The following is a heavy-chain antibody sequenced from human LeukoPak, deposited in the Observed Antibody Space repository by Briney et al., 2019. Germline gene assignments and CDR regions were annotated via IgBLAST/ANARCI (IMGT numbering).Heavy chain of an antibody. J-gene: IGHJ5*02. D-gene: IGHD1-1*01. CDR1: GYTFSSYG. V-gene: IGHV1-18*01. CDR2: ISTYNGYT. Sequence: ASVKVSCKASGYTFSSYGISWVRQAPGQGLEWMGWISTYNGYTNYAQKFQGRVTMTTDTSTSTSYMELRSLKSEDTAVYYCATLCPYNWNDVGPTGGWFDPWGQGTLVTVSS. CDR3: ATLCPYNWNDVGPTGGWFDP.